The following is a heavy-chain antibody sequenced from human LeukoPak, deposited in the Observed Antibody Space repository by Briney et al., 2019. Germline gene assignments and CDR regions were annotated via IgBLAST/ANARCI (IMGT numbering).Heavy chain of an antibody. J-gene: IGHJ3*02. V-gene: IGHV6-1*01. Sequence: SQTLSLTCAISGDSVSSNSAAWNWIRQSPSRGLEWLGRTYYRSKWYNDYAVSVKSRITINPDTSKNQFSLQLNSVTAADTAVYYCAKAGVGAMWAAFEIWGQGTMVTVSS. CDR2: TYYRSKWYN. CDR3: AKAGVGAMWAAFEI. D-gene: IGHD1-26*01. CDR1: GDSVSSNSAA.